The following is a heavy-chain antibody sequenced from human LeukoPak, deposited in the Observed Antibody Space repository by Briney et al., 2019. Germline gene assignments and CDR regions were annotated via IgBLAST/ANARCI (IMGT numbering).Heavy chain of an antibody. J-gene: IGHJ4*02. CDR3: AKDSCPDPAYYDSSAMCY. Sequence: GGSLRLSCAAPGFTFSSYAMSWVRQAPGKGLEWVSAISGSGGSTYYADSVKGRFTISRDNSKNTLYLQMNSLRAEDTAVYYCAKDSCPDPAYYDSSAMCYWGQGTLVTVSS. CDR1: GFTFSSYA. CDR2: ISGSGGST. D-gene: IGHD3-22*01. V-gene: IGHV3-23*01.